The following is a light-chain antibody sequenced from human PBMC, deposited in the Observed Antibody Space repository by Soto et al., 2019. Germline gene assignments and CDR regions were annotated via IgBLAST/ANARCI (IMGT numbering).Light chain of an antibody. Sequence: QSVLTQPPSVSAAPGQKVTISCSGSSSNIGNNYVSWYQQLPGTAPKLLIYGNNERPSGIPDRFSGSKSGTSATLGITGLQTGDEADYYCGTWDGSLSAGVFGGGTKLTVL. CDR3: GTWDGSLSAGV. J-gene: IGLJ2*01. CDR1: SSNIGNNY. CDR2: GNN. V-gene: IGLV1-51*01.